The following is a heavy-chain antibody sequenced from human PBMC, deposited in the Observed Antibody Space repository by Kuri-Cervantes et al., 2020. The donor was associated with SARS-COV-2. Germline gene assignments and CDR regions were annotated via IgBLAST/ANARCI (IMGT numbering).Heavy chain of an antibody. V-gene: IGHV3-48*03. CDR1: GFTFSSYE. J-gene: IGHJ6*02. CDR3: ARDGGSVTIFGVVINYYYGMDV. D-gene: IGHD3-3*01. Sequence: GESLKISCAASGFTFSSYEMNWVRQAPGKGLEWVSYISSSGSTIYYADSVKGRFTISRDNSKNTLYLQMNSLRAEDTAVYYCARDGGSVTIFGVVINYYYGMDVWGQGTTVTVSS. CDR2: ISSSGSTI.